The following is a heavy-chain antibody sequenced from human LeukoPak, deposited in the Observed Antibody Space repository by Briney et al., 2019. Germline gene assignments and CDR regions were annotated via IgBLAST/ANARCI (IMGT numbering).Heavy chain of an antibody. CDR2: IYPCDSDT. V-gene: IGHV5-51*01. D-gene: IGHD6-6*01. Sequence: GESLKISCKGSGYSFTSYWIAWVRQLPRKGLEWMGIIYPCDSDTRYSPSFQGQVTISADKSISTAYLQRSSLKASDTAMYYCARGRVAAHLDYWGQGTLVTVSS. CDR1: GYSFTSYW. CDR3: ARGRVAAHLDY. J-gene: IGHJ4*02.